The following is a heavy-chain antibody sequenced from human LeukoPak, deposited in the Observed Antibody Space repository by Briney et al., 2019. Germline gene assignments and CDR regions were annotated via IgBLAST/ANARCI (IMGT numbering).Heavy chain of an antibody. D-gene: IGHD4-17*01. J-gene: IGHJ4*02. CDR2: ISSSSSYI. CDR1: GFTFSSYS. V-gene: IGHV3-21*01. CDR3: ARDAPYGDYTGFDY. Sequence: GGSLRLSCAASGFTFSSYSMNCVRPAPGKWLEWVSSISSSSSYIYYADSVKGRSTISRDNAKKSLYLQMNSPRAEDTAVYYCARDAPYGDYTGFDYWGQGTLVTVSS.